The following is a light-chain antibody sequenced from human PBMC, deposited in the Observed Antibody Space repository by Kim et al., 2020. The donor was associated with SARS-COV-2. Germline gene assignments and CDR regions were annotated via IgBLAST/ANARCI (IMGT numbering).Light chain of an antibody. V-gene: IGLV3-1*01. J-gene: IGLJ2*01. CDR3: QAWDTSTVV. Sequence: SYELTQPPSVSVSPGQTASITCSGDNLGNKYACWYQQKPGQSPVLVIYQDTKRPSGIPERFSGSNSGNTATLTISGTQAMDEADYYCQAWDTSTVVFGGGTQLT. CDR1: NLGNKY. CDR2: QDT.